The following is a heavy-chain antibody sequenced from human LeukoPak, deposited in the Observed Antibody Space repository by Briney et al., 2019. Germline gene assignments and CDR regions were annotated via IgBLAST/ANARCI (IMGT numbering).Heavy chain of an antibody. CDR2: ITGDSAYI. CDR3: ARRYFDWFLGAGGSLDI. Sequence: PGGSLTLSCAASGFIFSNYWMGWVRQAPGEGLKWVSCITGDSAYIYYADSVKGRFTISRDNAKNSLYLQMNSLRAEDTAVYYCARRYFDWFLGAGGSLDIWGQGTMVTVSS. V-gene: IGHV3-21*01. J-gene: IGHJ3*02. CDR1: GFIFSNYW. D-gene: IGHD3-9*01.